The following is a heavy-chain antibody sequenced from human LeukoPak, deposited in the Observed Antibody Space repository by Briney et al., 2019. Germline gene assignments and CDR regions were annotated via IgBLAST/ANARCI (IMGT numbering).Heavy chain of an antibody. CDR2: IYYSGST. J-gene: IGHJ3*02. D-gene: IGHD3-16*02. V-gene: IGHV4-59*08. CDR1: GGSISSYY. Sequence: SETLSLTCTVSGGSISSYYWSWILQPPGKGLEWIGYIYYSGSTNYNPSLKSRVTISVDTSKNQFSLKLSSVTAADTAVYYCARRSIMITFGGVIARLDAFDIWGQGTMVTVSS. CDR3: ARRSIMITFGGVIARLDAFDI.